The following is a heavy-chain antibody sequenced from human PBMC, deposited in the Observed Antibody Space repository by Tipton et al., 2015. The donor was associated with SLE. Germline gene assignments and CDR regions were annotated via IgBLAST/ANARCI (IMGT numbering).Heavy chain of an antibody. CDR1: GFTFSSYW. J-gene: IGHJ4*02. Sequence: LSLTCAASGFTFSSYWMHWVRQAPGKGLVWVSRINSDGSSTSYADSVKGRFTISRDNAKNTLYLQMNSLRAEDTAVYYCARDLSGSRGALFGYWGQGPLVTVSS. CDR3: ARDLSGSRGALFGY. V-gene: IGHV3-74*01. D-gene: IGHD1-26*01. CDR2: INSDGSST.